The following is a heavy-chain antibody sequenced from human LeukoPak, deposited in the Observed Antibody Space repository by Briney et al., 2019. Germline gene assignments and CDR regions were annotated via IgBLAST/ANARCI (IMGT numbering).Heavy chain of an antibody. D-gene: IGHD2-2*01. V-gene: IGHV3-21*01. CDR3: ARADCFSSTCYLRSSWFDP. Sequence: GGSLRLSCAASGFSLSSYDMNWVRQAPGEGLEWFSSISTTSTYIYYRYSVKGRFTISRDNARNSLYLQMNGLRAEDTAVYYCARADCFSSTCYLRSSWFDPWGQGTLVTVSS. CDR1: GFSLSSYD. J-gene: IGHJ5*02. CDR2: ISTTSTYI.